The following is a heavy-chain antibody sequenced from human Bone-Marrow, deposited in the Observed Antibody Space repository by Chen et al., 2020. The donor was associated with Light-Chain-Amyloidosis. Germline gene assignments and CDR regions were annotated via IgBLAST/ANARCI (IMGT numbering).Heavy chain of an antibody. J-gene: IGHJ6*03. CDR1: GGTFSSYA. D-gene: IGHD1-26*01. Sequence: QVQVVQSGAEVRKPGASVKVSCKASGGTFSSYALNWVRQAPGQGLEWMAEIIPVIGTIRYAPDFQGRVTVTTDESMSTAYMELSSLRSEDTAVYYCATARLQAGTYTYYHSYYMHVWGTGTTVIVSS. V-gene: IGHV1-69*05. CDR3: ATARLQAGTYTYYHSYYMHV. CDR2: IIPVIGTI.